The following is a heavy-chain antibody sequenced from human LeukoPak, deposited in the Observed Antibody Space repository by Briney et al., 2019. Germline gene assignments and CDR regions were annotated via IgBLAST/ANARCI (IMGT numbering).Heavy chain of an antibody. CDR3: AKESQNDGDYSLDY. CDR1: GFTFSSYG. J-gene: IGHJ4*02. CDR2: ISGSGGST. D-gene: IGHD4-17*01. V-gene: IGHV3-23*01. Sequence: GGSLRLSCAASGFTFSSYGMSWVRQAPGKGLEWVSAISGSGGSTYYADSVKGRFTISRDNSKNTLYLQMNSLRAEDTAVYYCAKESQNDGDYSLDYWGQGTLVTVSS.